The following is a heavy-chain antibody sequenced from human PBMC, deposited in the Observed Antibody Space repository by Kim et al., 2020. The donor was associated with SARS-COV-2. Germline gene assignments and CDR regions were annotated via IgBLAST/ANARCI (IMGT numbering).Heavy chain of an antibody. CDR1: GGSISSYY. V-gene: IGHV4-59*01. CDR2: IYYSGST. Sequence: SETLSLTCTVSGGSISSYYWSWIRQPPGKGLEWIGYIYYSGSTNYNPSLKSRVTISVDTSKNQFSLKLSSVTAADTAVYYCASVSGAAAGTYQLLQYFQHWGQGTLVTVSS. D-gene: IGHD6-13*01. CDR3: ASVSGAAAGTYQLLQYFQH. J-gene: IGHJ1*01.